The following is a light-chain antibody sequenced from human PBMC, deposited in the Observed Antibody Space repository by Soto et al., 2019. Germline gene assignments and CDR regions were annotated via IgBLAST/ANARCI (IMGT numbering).Light chain of an antibody. CDR3: VAWDDSLRGQV. J-gene: IGLJ3*02. V-gene: IGLV1-47*01. CDR1: TSNIGSNY. Sequence: QSVLTQSPSASGTPGQRVIISCSGSTSNIGSNYVYWYQHLPGTAPKLLIYTNNQRPSGVPDRFSGSKSGTSASLAISGLRSEDEGDYYCVAWDDSLRGQVFGGGTKLTVL. CDR2: TNN.